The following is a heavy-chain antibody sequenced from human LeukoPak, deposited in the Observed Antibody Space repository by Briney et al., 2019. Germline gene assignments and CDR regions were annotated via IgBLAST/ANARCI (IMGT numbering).Heavy chain of an antibody. J-gene: IGHJ4*02. CDR1: GGSVRRGNYY. CDR3: ARERDTGDCSGGSCYSPFDY. Sequence: SETLSLTCTVSGGSVRRGNYYWTWIRQPAGSGLEWIGRIYTSGTTDYNPSLRTRVTISVDASRNQFSLNLSSVTAADTAVYYCARERDTGDCSGGSCYSPFDYWGQGTLVTVSS. V-gene: IGHV4-61*02. CDR2: IYTSGTT. D-gene: IGHD2-15*01.